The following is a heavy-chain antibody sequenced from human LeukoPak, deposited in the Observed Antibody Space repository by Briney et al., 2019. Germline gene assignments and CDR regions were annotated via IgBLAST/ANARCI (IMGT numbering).Heavy chain of an antibody. Sequence: GGSLRLSCAASGFTFSSYSMNWVRQAPGKGLEWVSSISSSSSYIYYADSVKGRFTISRDNAKNSLYLQMNSLRAKDTAVYYCASEGPTAYYYDSSPALRYWGQGTLVTVSS. V-gene: IGHV3-21*01. CDR2: ISSSSSYI. CDR3: ASEGPTAYYYDSSPALRY. D-gene: IGHD3-22*01. J-gene: IGHJ4*02. CDR1: GFTFSSYS.